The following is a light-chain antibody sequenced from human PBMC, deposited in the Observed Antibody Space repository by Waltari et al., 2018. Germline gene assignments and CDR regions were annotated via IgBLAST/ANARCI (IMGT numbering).Light chain of an antibody. CDR2: WAS. CDR3: QQYFSTPIT. CDR1: QSILYSSNNKSY. J-gene: IGKJ3*01. Sequence: DIVMTQSPDSLAVSLGARATINRKSSQSILYSSNNKSYLAWYRQKPGQPPKLLIYWASTREAGVPDRISGHGSGTDFTLTISSLQAEDVAVYYCQQYFSTPITFGPGTRVDFK. V-gene: IGKV4-1*01.